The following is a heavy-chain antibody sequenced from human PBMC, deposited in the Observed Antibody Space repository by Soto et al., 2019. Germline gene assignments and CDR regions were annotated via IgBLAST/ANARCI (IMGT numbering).Heavy chain of an antibody. Sequence: GWSLRLSCAASGFTFSSYAMHWVRQATGKGLEWVAVISYDGSNKYYANSVKGLFTISRDNANNLLYLQMNNLRVDDTAVYFCEREQVVNARGYFYDWGQGTRVTVSS. CDR2: ISYDGSNK. CDR3: EREQVVNARGYFYD. J-gene: IGHJ4*02. D-gene: IGHD2-21*01. V-gene: IGHV3-30-3*01. CDR1: GFTFSSYA.